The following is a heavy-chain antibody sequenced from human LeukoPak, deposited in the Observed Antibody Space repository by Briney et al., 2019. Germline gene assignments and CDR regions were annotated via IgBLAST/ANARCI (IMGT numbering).Heavy chain of an antibody. D-gene: IGHD3-3*01. CDR3: ARGRNYDFWSGYPRLDGMDV. J-gene: IGHJ6*02. CDR1: GGSISSGGYY. CDR2: IYYSGST. V-gene: IGHV4-31*03. Sequence: PSETLSLTCTVSGGSISSGGYYWSWIRQHPGTGLEWIGYIYYSGSTYYNPSLKSRVTISVDTSKNQFSLKLSSVTAADTAVYYCARGRNYDFWSGYPRLDGMDVWGQGTTVTVSS.